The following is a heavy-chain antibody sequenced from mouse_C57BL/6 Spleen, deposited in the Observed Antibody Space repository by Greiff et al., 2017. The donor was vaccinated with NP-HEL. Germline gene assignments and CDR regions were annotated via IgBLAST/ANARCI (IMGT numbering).Heavy chain of an antibody. CDR2: INPNNGGT. J-gene: IGHJ1*03. CDR3: ARYYGSNWYFDV. V-gene: IGHV1-26*01. D-gene: IGHD1-1*01. Sequence: EVQLQQSGPELVKPGASVKISCKASGYTFTDYYMNWVKQSHGKSLEWIGDINPNNGGTSYNQKFKGKATLTVDKSSSTAYMELRSLTSEDSAVYYCARYYGSNWYFDVWGTGTTVTVSS. CDR1: GYTFTDYY.